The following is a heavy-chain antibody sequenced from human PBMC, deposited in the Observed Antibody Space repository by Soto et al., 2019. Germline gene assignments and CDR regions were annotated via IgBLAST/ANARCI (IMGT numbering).Heavy chain of an antibody. D-gene: IGHD3-10*01. CDR2: IFPRDSDT. CDR1: GYSFSNYW. CDR3: ARIMVRGVITYSRDYHGMDV. J-gene: IGHJ6*02. V-gene: IGHV5-51*01. Sequence: GESLKISFKGSGYSFSNYWIGWVRQMPGKGLEWMGIIFPRDSDTRYSPSFQGQVTISADKSISTAYLQWSSLKASDTAMYYCARIMVRGVITYSRDYHGMDVWGQGTTVTVYS.